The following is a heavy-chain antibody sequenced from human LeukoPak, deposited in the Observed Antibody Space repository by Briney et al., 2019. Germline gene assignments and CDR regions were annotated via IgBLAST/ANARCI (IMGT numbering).Heavy chain of an antibody. J-gene: IGHJ4*02. V-gene: IGHV4-59*01. D-gene: IGHD1-26*01. CDR1: GGSISSYY. Sequence: PSETLSLTCAVSGGSISSYYWSWIRQPPGKGLEWIGYIYYSGSTNYNPSLKSRVTISVDTSKNQFSLKLSSVTAAGHAAYFFGRDAYGGGWADYWGQGTLVTVSS. CDR3: GRDAYGGGWADY. CDR2: IYYSGST.